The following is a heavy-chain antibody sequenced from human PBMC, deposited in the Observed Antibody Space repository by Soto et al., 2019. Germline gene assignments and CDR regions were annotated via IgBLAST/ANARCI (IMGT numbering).Heavy chain of an antibody. Sequence: GGSLRLSCAASGFTFSSYGMHWVRQAPGKGLEWVAVTWYDGSNKYYADSVKGRFTISRDNSKNTLYLQMNSLRAEDTAVYYCARDISSSWYYYYYGMDVWGQGTTVTVSS. CDR3: ARDISSSWYYYYYGMDV. CDR2: TWYDGSNK. CDR1: GFTFSSYG. J-gene: IGHJ6*02. V-gene: IGHV3-33*01. D-gene: IGHD6-13*01.